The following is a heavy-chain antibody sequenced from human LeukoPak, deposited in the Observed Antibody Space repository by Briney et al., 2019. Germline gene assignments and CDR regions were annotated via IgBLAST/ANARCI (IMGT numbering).Heavy chain of an antibody. CDR1: GGSISSSSYY. CDR3: AGWYSSGWRGN. D-gene: IGHD6-19*01. J-gene: IGHJ4*02. Sequence: SATLSLTCTVSGGSISSSSYYWGWIRQPPGKGLEWIGSIYSSRSNYYSPSLESRVTTSVDTSKNQFSLKLSSVTAADTAVYYCAGWYSSGWRGNWGQGTRVIVSS. CDR2: IYSSRSN. V-gene: IGHV4-39*01.